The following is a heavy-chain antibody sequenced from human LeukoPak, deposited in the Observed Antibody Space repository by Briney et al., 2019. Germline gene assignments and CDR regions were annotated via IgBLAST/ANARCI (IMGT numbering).Heavy chain of an antibody. CDR3: ARHSGRRNFHFDY. CDR2: IYPGDSDT. CDR1: GYRFTSYW. Sequence: GESLKISRKGSGYRFTSYWIGWVRQMPGKGLEWMGIIYPGDSDTRYSPSFQGQVTISADKSISTAYLQWSSLKASDTAMYYCARHSGRRNFHFDYWGQGTLVTVSS. V-gene: IGHV5-51*01. J-gene: IGHJ4*02.